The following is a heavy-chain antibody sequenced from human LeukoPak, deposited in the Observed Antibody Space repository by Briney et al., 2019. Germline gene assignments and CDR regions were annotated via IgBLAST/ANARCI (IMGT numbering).Heavy chain of an antibody. J-gene: IGHJ4*02. V-gene: IGHV5-51*01. CDR2: IYPGDSDT. CDR1: GYSFTSYW. D-gene: IGHD2-2*01. Sequence: GESLKISCKGSGYSFTSYWIGWVRQMPGKGLEWMGIIYPGDSDTRYSPSFQGQVTISADKSISTAYLQWSSLKASDTAMYYCASYCSSTSRQDYIDYWGQGTLVTVSS. CDR3: ASYCSSTSRQDYIDY.